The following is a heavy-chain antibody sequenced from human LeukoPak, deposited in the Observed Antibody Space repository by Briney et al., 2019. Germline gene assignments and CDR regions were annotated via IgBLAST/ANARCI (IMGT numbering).Heavy chain of an antibody. CDR3: AKDWRGNYYPGDAFDI. CDR2: ISYDGSYK. Sequence: PGGSLRLSCAASGFTFRSYAMHWVRQAPGKGLEWVAVISYDGSYKSYADSVKGRFTISRDNSKNTLYVQMNSLRAEDTAVYKCAKDWRGNYYPGDAFDIWGQGTMVTVSS. V-gene: IGHV3-30*04. J-gene: IGHJ3*02. CDR1: GFTFRSYA. D-gene: IGHD1-26*01.